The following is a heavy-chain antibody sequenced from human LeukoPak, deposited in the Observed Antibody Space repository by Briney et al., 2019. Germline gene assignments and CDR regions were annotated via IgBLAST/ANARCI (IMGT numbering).Heavy chain of an antibody. J-gene: IGHJ5*02. D-gene: IGHD2-2*01. CDR3: ARDYSIVVVPAAMNDWFDP. Sequence: ASVTVSCKPSDGTFSSYAISWVRQAPRQALEWTGGLIPILGTANDAQKFQGRATITAHESTSTAYMELSSLRSEDTAVYYCARDYSIVVVPAAMNDWFDPWGQGTLVTVSS. V-gene: IGHV1-69*13. CDR2: LIPILGTA. CDR1: DGTFSSYA.